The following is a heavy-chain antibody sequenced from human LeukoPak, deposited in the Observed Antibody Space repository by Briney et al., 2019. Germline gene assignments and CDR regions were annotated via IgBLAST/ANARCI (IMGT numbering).Heavy chain of an antibody. Sequence: GGSLGLFCAASGFPFSSYGMQWVRQAPGKGLEWVSAISGSGGSTYYADSVKGRFTISRDNSKNTLHLQMNSLRAEDTAVYYCAKSGQLLWLGELLLDYWGQGTLVTVSS. V-gene: IGHV3-23*01. J-gene: IGHJ4*02. CDR3: AKSGQLLWLGELLLDY. D-gene: IGHD3-10*01. CDR1: GFPFSSYG. CDR2: ISGSGGST.